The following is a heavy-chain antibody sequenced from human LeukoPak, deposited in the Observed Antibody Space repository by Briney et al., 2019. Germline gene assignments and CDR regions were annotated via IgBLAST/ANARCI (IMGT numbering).Heavy chain of an antibody. V-gene: IGHV4-59*08. Sequence: PSETLSLTCTVSGGSISPYYWTWIRQPPGKGLEWIGFIIYSGSTNYSPSLKSRVTILVDTSKNQFSLKLNSVTAADTAVYYCARRGPGGRAFDTWGQGTMVTVSS. D-gene: IGHD3-10*01. J-gene: IGHJ3*02. CDR2: IIYSGST. CDR3: ARRGPGGRAFDT. CDR1: GGSISPYY.